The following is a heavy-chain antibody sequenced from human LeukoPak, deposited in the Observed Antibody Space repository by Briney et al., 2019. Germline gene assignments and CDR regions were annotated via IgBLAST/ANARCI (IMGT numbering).Heavy chain of an antibody. Sequence: PGGSLRLSCAASGFTFDDYGMSWVRQAPGKGLEWVYGINWNGGSTGYAYSVKGRFTISRDNAKNSLYLQMNSLRAEDTALYYCARERGMTYYDFCSGYHPMDVWGKGTTVTVSS. CDR2: INWNGGST. J-gene: IGHJ6*03. CDR3: ARERGMTYYDFCSGYHPMDV. CDR1: GFTFDDYG. D-gene: IGHD3-3*01. V-gene: IGHV3-20*04.